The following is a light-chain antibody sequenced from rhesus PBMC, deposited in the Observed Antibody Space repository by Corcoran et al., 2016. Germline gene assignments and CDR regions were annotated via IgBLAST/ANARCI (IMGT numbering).Light chain of an antibody. CDR1: ENVNNH. V-gene: IGKV1-74*01. CDR2: MAS. CDR3: QHGFGIPLT. Sequence: DIQMTQSPSSLSVSVGDRVTITCRASENVNNHLNWYQQQPGKAPTLLYYMASSLQSGVTSRFSGSGSWTDYTFTISSLQPEDIATYYCQHGFGIPLTFGGGTKVEL. J-gene: IGKJ4*01.